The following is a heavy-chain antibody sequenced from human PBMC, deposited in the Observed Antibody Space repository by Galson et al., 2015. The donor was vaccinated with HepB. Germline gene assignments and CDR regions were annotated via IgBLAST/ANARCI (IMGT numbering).Heavy chain of an antibody. D-gene: IGHD3-3*01. CDR2: IIPMFGTS. V-gene: IGHV1-69*06. CDR3: ASGKSGAHTQDFWYFVL. CDR1: GDTFSIYA. Sequence: SVKVSCKASGDTFSIYAISWVRQAPGQGLEWMGGIIPMFGTSDSAQKFQDRVTITADKSTNTAYMELRSLRSEDTAVYYCASGKSGAHTQDFWYFVLWGRGTLVTVSS. J-gene: IGHJ2*01.